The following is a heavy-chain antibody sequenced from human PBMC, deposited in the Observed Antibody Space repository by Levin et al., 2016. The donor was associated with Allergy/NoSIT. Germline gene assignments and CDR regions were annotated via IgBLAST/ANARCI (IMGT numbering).Heavy chain of an antibody. CDR2: IHHSGST. D-gene: IGHD1-7*01. CDR1: GGSISSGGYS. Sequence: SETLSLTCAVSGGSISSGGYSWTWIRQPPGKGLEWIGYIHHSGSTYYNPSLKSRVTISIDTSKNQFSLKLSSVTTADTAVYYCASGRELELSNDYWGQGTLVTVSS. CDR3: ASGRELELSNDY. V-gene: IGHV4-30-2*02. J-gene: IGHJ4*02.